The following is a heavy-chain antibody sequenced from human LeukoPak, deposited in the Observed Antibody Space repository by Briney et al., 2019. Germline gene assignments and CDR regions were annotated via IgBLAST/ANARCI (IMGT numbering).Heavy chain of an antibody. V-gene: IGHV4-59*08. CDR1: GGSISSYY. J-gene: IGHJ4*02. CDR2: IYYSGST. CDR3: ARHRIAAADFDY. D-gene: IGHD6-13*01. Sequence: SETLSPTCTVSGGSISSYYWSWIRQPPGKGLEWIGYIYYSGSTNYNPSLKSRVTISVDTSKNQFSLKLSSVTAADTAVYYCARHRIAAADFDYWGQGTLVTVSS.